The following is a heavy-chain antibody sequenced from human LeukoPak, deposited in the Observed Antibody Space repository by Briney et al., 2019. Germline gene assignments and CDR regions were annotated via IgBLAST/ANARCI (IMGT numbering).Heavy chain of an antibody. CDR1: GGSISSYY. CDR2: IYYSGST. CDR3: ARGRLGYCSSTSCYYYHWYFDL. V-gene: IGHV4-59*12. Sequence: PSETLSLTCTVSGGSISSYYWSWIRQPPGKGLEWIGYIYYSGSTNYNPSLKSRVTISVDTSKNQFSLKLSSVTAADTAVYYCARGRLGYCSSTSCYYYHWYFDLWGRGTLVTVSS. D-gene: IGHD2-2*01. J-gene: IGHJ2*01.